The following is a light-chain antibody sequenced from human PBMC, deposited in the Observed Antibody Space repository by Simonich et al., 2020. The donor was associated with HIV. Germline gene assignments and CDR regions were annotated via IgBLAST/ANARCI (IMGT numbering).Light chain of an antibody. CDR3: QHYNSYSRT. V-gene: IGKV1-39*01. CDR2: AAS. J-gene: IGKJ1*01. CDR1: QSITNY. Sequence: DIQMTQSPSSLSASVGDRVTITCRASQSITNYLNWYQQKPGTAPKLLIFAASNLQSGVPSRFSGSGSGTDFTLTISSLQPEDFATYYCQHYNSYSRTFGQGTKVEIK.